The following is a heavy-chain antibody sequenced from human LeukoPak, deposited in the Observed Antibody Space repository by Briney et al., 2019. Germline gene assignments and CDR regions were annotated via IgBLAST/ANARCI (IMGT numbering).Heavy chain of an antibody. J-gene: IGHJ3*02. CDR2: INYSGSP. CDR3: ARKNKGLDI. Sequence: SETPSLTCTVSGRSISSYYWSWIRQPPGKGLEWIGYINYSGSPKYNPSLKSRVTISVDTSKNQFSLKLSSVTAADTAVYHCARKNKGLDIWGQGTMVSVCS. V-gene: IGHV4-59*08. CDR1: GRSISSYY.